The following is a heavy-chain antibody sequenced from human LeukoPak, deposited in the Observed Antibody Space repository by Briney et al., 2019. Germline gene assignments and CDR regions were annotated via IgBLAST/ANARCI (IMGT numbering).Heavy chain of an antibody. V-gene: IGHV1-2*02. CDR3: ARGGPNYQDTSGYYHPCDY. Sequence: ASVKVSCKASGYTFTGHYMHRVRQAPGQGLEWMGWINPNSGVTNYAQKFQGRVTMTRDTSITTAYMELSSLRSDDTAVYHCARGGPNYQDTSGYYHPCDYWGQGTLVTVSS. D-gene: IGHD3-22*01. CDR2: INPNSGVT. CDR1: GYTFTGHY. J-gene: IGHJ4*02.